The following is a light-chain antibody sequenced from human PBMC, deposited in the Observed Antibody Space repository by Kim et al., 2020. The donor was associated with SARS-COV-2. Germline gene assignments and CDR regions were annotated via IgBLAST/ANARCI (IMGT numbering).Light chain of an antibody. J-gene: IGKJ1*01. V-gene: IGKV3-20*01. CDR3: QQYGSSHWT. CDR1: QGVISRY. Sequence: SPGERATRSSRASQGVISRYLRWYQQKPGQAPRLLIYGASSRATGIPDRFSGSGSGTDFTLTISRLEPEDFAVYYCQQYGSSHWTFGQGTKVEIK. CDR2: GAS.